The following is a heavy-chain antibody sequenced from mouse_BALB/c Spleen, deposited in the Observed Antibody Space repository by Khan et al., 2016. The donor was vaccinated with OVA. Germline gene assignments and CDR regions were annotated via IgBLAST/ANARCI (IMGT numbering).Heavy chain of an antibody. CDR3: ARAPYGNFAY. J-gene: IGHJ3*01. D-gene: IGHD2-1*01. CDR1: GFTFSTYA. V-gene: IGHV5-9-3*01. CDR2: ISSDGDYT. Sequence: EVQLVESGGGLVKPGGSLKLSCAASGFTFSTYAMSWVRQTPEKRLEWVATISSDGDYTYFPDNVTGRFTISRTNAKNTLCLQMTSLRSEDTAMYYCARAPYGNFAYWGQGTLVTVSA.